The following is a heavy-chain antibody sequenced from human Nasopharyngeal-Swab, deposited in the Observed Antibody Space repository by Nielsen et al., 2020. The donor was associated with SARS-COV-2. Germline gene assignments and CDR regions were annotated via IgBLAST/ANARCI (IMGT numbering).Heavy chain of an antibody. CDR2: ISGSGGST. V-gene: IGHV3-23*01. Sequence: GESLKISCAASGFTFSNAWMSWVRQAPRKGLEWVSAISGSGGSTYYADSVKGRFTISRDNSKNTLYLQMNSLRAEDTAVYYCAKWSQVTTDAFEIWGQGTMVTVSS. D-gene: IGHD2-21*02. CDR1: GFTFSNAW. CDR3: AKWSQVTTDAFEI. J-gene: IGHJ3*02.